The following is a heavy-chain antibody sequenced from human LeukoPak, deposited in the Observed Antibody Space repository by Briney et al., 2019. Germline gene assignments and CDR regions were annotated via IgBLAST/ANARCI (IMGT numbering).Heavy chain of an antibody. V-gene: IGHV4-59*08. Sequence: SETLSPTCTVSGASVSSDYWSWIRQSPGKGLEWIGYIYHSGHTMSNPSLKSRVSLSLDTSNNQFSLKLSSVTAADTAVYYCARHPFQYPFDHWGQGTVVSVSS. CDR2: IYHSGHT. J-gene: IGHJ5*02. CDR1: GASVSSDY. CDR3: ARHPFQYPFDH. D-gene: IGHD4-4*01.